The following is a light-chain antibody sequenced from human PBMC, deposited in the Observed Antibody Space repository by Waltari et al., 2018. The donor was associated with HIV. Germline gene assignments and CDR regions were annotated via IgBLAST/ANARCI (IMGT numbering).Light chain of an antibody. V-gene: IGLV1-44*01. CDR3: STWDDRLNGVV. CDR1: NPTRGRSN. Sequence: QSVLTQPPSASGTPGQRVTLSCSGPNPTRGRSNVNWSQQLSRAAPKLLIYADAQRPSGVLDRFSGSKSGTSASLVISGLQSEDEADYYCSTWDDRLNGVVFGGGTRLTVV. J-gene: IGLJ2*01. CDR2: ADA.